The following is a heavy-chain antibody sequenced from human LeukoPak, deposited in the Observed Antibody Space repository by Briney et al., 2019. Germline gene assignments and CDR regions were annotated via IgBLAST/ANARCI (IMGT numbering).Heavy chain of an antibody. CDR2: VHGSGNT. V-gene: IGHV4-4*07. CDR1: GGSISSYY. J-gene: IGHJ4*02. D-gene: IGHD5-12*01. CDR3: ARVGSGYDYFDY. Sequence: TLSLTCTVSGGSISSYYWSWIRQPAGKGLEWIGRVHGSGNTKYNPLLMSRVTMSVDTSKNQFSLKLSSVTAADTAVYYCARVGSGYDYFDYWGQGALVTVSS.